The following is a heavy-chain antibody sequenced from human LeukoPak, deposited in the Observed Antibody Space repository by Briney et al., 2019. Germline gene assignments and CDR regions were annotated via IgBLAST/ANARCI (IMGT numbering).Heavy chain of an antibody. CDR2: ISGSGGST. J-gene: IGHJ4*02. CDR3: AKDQGHSTSYYAAY. V-gene: IGHV3-23*01. CDR1: GFTFSSYA. Sequence: PGGSLRLSCAASGFTFSSYAMSWVRQAPGKGLEWVSAISGSGGSTYYADSVKGRFTISRDNSKNTLYLQMNSLRAEDTAVYYCAKDQGHSTSYYAAYWGQGTLVTVSS. D-gene: IGHD2-2*01.